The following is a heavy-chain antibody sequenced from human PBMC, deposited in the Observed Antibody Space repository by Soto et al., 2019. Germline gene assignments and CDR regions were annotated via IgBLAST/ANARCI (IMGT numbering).Heavy chain of an antibody. V-gene: IGHV3-30*18. D-gene: IGHD1-26*01. J-gene: IGHJ4*02. CDR1: GFTCSNYG. CDR2: ISDDGDKR. CDR3: AKARVRIVGANSFDY. Sequence: GPLRLSCVGSGFTCSNYGMHWVRQPPGKGLEWVALISDDGDKRYYADSVRGRLIISRDNSKDTLYLQMNSLGPDDTAVYFCAKARVRIVGANSFDYWGQGTPVTVSS.